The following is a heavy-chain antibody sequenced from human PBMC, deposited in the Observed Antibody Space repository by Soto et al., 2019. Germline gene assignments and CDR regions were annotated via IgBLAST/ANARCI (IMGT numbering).Heavy chain of an antibody. J-gene: IGHJ6*02. CDR2: ISYEGSNK. CDR3: ARVNPGNNLYYFNGLDV. CDR1: GFTFDTYG. D-gene: IGHD1-1*01. V-gene: IGHV3-30-3*01. Sequence: LRLSCAASGFTFDTYGIHWVRQAPGKGLEWVALISYEGSNKYYSDSVKGRFTISRDNSKSTLFLHMNSLRVEDTGVYYCARVNPGNNLYYFNGLDVWRQGTSVTVPS.